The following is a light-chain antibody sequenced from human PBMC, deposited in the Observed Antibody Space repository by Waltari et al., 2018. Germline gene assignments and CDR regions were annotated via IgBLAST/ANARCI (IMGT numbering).Light chain of an antibody. CDR1: QTISGW. Sequence: DIQLNQSPYTLSASVEARVTITCRASQTISGWLAWYQQQPGKAPKLLIFQASNLESGVPSRFSGSGSWTDFTLTISSLQPDDCATYYCQQYNIYSPYTFGQGTRLEI. J-gene: IGKJ2*01. CDR3: QQYNIYSPYT. V-gene: IGKV1-5*03. CDR2: QAS.